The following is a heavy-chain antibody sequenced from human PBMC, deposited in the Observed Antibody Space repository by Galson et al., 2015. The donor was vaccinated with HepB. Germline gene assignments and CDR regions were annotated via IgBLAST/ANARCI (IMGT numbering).Heavy chain of an antibody. CDR2: IYWDENK. V-gene: IGHV2-5*02. Sequence: ALVKPTQTLRLTCTVSGFSLSTSGVGVGWIRQPPGKALEWLALIYWDENKRYSPSLKSRLTITKDTSKNQVVLTMTNMDPVDTATYYCAHMPGYSSTWDFDYWGQGTLVTVSS. CDR1: GFSLSTSGVG. D-gene: IGHD6-13*01. J-gene: IGHJ4*02. CDR3: AHMPGYSSTWDFDY.